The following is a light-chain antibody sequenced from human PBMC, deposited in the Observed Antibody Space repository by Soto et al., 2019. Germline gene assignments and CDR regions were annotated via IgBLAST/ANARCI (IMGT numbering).Light chain of an antibody. CDR1: QSVSSNY. CDR3: HQRQSWPRT. V-gene: IGKV3-11*01. CDR2: QTS. Sequence: EIMLTQSPGTLSLSPGERATLSCRASQSVSSNYLAWYQQKPGQAPRFLIYQTSIRAAGIPARFSASGTGTDFTLTISDVQPEDFAVYYCHQRQSWPRTFGQGTKVDIK. J-gene: IGKJ1*01.